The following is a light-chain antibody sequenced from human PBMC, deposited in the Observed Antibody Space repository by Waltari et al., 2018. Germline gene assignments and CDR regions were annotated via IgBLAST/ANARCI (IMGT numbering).Light chain of an antibody. J-gene: IGLJ2*01. CDR2: ANN. Sequence: QSVLTQPPSVSGAPGPRVTISCTGSSSNIRAGNHVHWYQQLPGTAPKVLIYANNKRPSGVPDRFSGSKSGTSASLAITGLQAEDEADYYCQSYDSSLRGSVFGGGTKVTVL. CDR1: SSNIRAGNH. V-gene: IGLV1-40*01. CDR3: QSYDSSLRGSV.